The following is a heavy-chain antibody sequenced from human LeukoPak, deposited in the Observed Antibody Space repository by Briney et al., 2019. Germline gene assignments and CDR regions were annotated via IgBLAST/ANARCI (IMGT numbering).Heavy chain of an antibody. V-gene: IGHV4-59*01. CDR1: GGSISSYY. D-gene: IGHD3-9*01. CDR3: ARSTRVLTVDY. Sequence: SETPSLTCTVSGGSISSYYWSWIRQPPGKGQEWIGYIYYSGSTNYNPSLKSRVTISVDTSKNQFSLKLSVVTAADTAVYYCARSTRVLTVDYWGQGTLVTVSS. CDR2: IYYSGST. J-gene: IGHJ4*02.